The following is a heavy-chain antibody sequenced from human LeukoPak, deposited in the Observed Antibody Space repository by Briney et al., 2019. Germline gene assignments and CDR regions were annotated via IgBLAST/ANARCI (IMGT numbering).Heavy chain of an antibody. J-gene: IGHJ4*02. Sequence: ASVNVSCKASGYTFTSYYMHWVRQAPGQGLEWMGIINPSGGSTSYAQKFQGRVTMTRDTSTSTVYMELSSLRSEDTAVYYCARDQGLTGYFDYWGQGTLVTVSS. CDR3: ARDQGLTGYFDY. CDR1: GYTFTSYY. D-gene: IGHD3-9*01. CDR2: INPSGGST. V-gene: IGHV1-46*01.